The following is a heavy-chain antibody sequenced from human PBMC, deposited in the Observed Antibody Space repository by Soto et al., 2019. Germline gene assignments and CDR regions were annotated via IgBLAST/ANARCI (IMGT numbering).Heavy chain of an antibody. V-gene: IGHV1-18*01. Sequence: QVQLVQSGAEVKKPGASVKVSCKASGYTFTSYGISWVRQAPGQGLEWMGWISAYNGNTNYAQKLQGRVTMTTDTSTSTAYRELRSLRSDDTAVYYCARGYCSGGSCYYNCFDPWGQGTLVTVSS. CDR3: ARGYCSGGSCYYNCFDP. CDR2: ISAYNGNT. CDR1: GYTFTSYG. D-gene: IGHD2-15*01. J-gene: IGHJ5*02.